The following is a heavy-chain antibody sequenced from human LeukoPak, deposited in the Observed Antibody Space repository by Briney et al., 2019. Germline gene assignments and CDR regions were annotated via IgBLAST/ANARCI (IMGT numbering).Heavy chain of an antibody. J-gene: IGHJ4*02. V-gene: IGHV5-51*01. Sequence: GESLKISCKGSGYSFTNYWIGWVRQMPGKGLEWMGVIYPGDSDTRYGPSFQGQVTISVDKSISTAYLHWSSLKASDTAMYYCARPLDAVAGTSSDYWGQGTLLTVSS. CDR1: GYSFTNYW. CDR3: ARPLDAVAGTSSDY. D-gene: IGHD6-19*01. CDR2: IYPGDSDT.